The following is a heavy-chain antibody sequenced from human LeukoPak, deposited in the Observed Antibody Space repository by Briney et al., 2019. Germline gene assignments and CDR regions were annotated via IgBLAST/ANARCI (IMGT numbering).Heavy chain of an antibody. CDR1: GGTFSSYA. CDR3: ASWFWSGYQGAFDI. CDR2: IFPIFGTA. D-gene: IGHD3-3*01. J-gene: IGHJ3*02. Sequence: SVKVSCKASGGTFSSYAISWVRQAPGQGLEWMGGIFPIFGTANYAQKFQGRVTITTDESTSTAYMELSSLRSEDTAVYYCASWFWSGYQGAFDIWGQGTMVTVSS. V-gene: IGHV1-69*05.